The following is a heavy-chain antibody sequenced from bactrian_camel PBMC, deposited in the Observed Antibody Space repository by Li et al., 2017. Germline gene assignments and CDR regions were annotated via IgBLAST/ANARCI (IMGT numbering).Heavy chain of an antibody. J-gene: IGHJ6*01. CDR2: IDSGGKK. CDR1: GYTSSDYA. V-gene: IGHV3S55*01. CDR3: AARGPYCYTKLSVRDFTY. Sequence: VQLVESGGGSVQAGGSLTLSCTASGYTSSDYAVAWFRQAPGKEREGVAAIDSGGKKTYADSVKGRFTISRDNAENTLYLQMNKLEPEDTAMYYCAARGPYCYTKLSVRDFTYWGQGTQVTVS. D-gene: IGHD2*01.